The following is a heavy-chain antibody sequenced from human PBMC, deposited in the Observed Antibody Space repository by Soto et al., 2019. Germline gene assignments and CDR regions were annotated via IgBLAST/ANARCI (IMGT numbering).Heavy chain of an antibody. CDR2: ISAYNGNT. CDR3: ARDPFYYDSSGAFDI. V-gene: IGHV1-18*01. D-gene: IGHD3-22*01. J-gene: IGHJ3*02. Sequence: ASVKVSCKASGYTFTSYGISWVRQAPGQGLEWMGWISAYNGNTNYAQKLQGRVTTTTDTSTSTAYMELRSLRSDDTAVYYCARDPFYYDSSGAFDIWGQGTMVTVSS. CDR1: GYTFTSYG.